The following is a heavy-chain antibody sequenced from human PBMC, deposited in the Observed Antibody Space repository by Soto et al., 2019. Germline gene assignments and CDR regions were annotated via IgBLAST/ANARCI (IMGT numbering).Heavy chain of an antibody. Sequence: QVTLKESGPVLVKPTETLTLTCTVSGLSLSNGRLGVSWIRQPPGKALEWLAHIFSNDDKSYSTSLKSRLTISKDTSRSQVVLTMTNMDPVDSATYYCALIKDCSRTDSYLASFVPWGQGTLVTVSS. CDR1: GLSLSNGRLG. CDR3: ALIKDCSRTDSYLASFVP. D-gene: IGHD2-2*01. V-gene: IGHV2-26*01. CDR2: IFSNDDK. J-gene: IGHJ5*02.